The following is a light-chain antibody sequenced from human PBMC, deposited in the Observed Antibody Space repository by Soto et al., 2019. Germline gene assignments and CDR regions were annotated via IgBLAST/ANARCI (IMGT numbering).Light chain of an antibody. CDR2: DVN. Sequence: QSVLTQPRSVSGSPGQSVTISRTGTSSDVGNYNSVSWYQHHPGKAPKLMIYDVNKWPSGVPDRFSGSKSGNTASLTISGFQAEDEADYYCCSYIGSYSYVFGTGTKVTVL. CDR1: SSDVGNYNS. J-gene: IGLJ1*01. CDR3: CSYIGSYSYV. V-gene: IGLV2-11*01.